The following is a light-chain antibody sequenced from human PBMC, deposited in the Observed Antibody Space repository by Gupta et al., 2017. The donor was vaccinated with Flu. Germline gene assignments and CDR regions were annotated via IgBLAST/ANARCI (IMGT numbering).Light chain of an antibody. Sequence: AIQMTQSPSSLSASVGDRVTITCRASQAIRNDLGWYQQRPGKAPELLIYAASTLKSGVPSRFSGSGSGTDFTLTINNRQHEDFASYYCRQEDSSPLTVGGGTVVDI. CDR3: RQEDSSPLT. CDR1: QAIRND. J-gene: IGKJ4*01. CDR2: AAS. V-gene: IGKV1-6*01.